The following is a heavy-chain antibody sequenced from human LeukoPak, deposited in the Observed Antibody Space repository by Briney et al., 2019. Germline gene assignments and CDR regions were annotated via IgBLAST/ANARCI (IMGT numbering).Heavy chain of an antibody. J-gene: IGHJ4*02. CDR3: ARDGSGRVPEMSAPDY. Sequence: GGSLRLSCAASGFTFSTYSMNWVRQAPGKGLEWVSYISSSSRTIYYVDSVKGRFTISRDNAKNSLYLQMNSLRAEDTAVYYCARDGSGRVPEMSAPDYWGQGTLVTVSS. CDR2: ISSSSRTI. V-gene: IGHV3-48*01. D-gene: IGHD3-10*01. CDR1: GFTFSTYS.